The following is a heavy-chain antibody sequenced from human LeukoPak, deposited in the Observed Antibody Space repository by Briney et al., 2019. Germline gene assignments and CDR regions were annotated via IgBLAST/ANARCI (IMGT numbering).Heavy chain of an antibody. J-gene: IGHJ5*02. V-gene: IGHV4-38-2*02. CDR1: GYSISTGYY. CDR3: ARDDFEAWFDP. D-gene: IGHD2/OR15-2a*01. Sequence: SETLSLTCGVSGYSISTGYYWGWIRQPPGKGLEWIGIIYHSGRTYYNPSLNSRVTTSIDTSKNQFSLKLSSVTAADTAVYYCARDDFEAWFDPWGQGTLVTVSS. CDR2: IYHSGRT.